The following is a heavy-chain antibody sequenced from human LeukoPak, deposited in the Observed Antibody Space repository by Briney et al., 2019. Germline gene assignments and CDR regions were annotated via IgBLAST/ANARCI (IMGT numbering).Heavy chain of an antibody. Sequence: ASVKVSCKASGYTFTDCYIHWVRQAPGQGLEGMGWINPNSGGTNYAQKFQGRVTMTRDTSTSTVYMELTSLRSEDTAVYYCARDGLYCTNGVCSSDIWGQGTLVTVSS. D-gene: IGHD2-8*01. J-gene: IGHJ3*02. CDR2: INPNSGGT. CDR3: ARDGLYCTNGVCSSDI. V-gene: IGHV1-2*02. CDR1: GYTFTDCY.